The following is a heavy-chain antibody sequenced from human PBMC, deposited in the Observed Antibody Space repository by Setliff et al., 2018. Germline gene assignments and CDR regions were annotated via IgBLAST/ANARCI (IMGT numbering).Heavy chain of an antibody. V-gene: IGHV1-18*01. D-gene: IGHD2-8*01. Sequence: ASVKVSCKASGYTFSDYGVSWVRQAPGQGLEWVGWISAYNGKTYSAQKFQDRVTLTTHTSTNTGYLELRDLRSDDTAVYYCLRLVRYCTKIACQATSGDEVWGLGTLVTVSS. CDR3: LRLVRYCTKIACQATSGDEV. CDR2: ISAYNGKT. J-gene: IGHJ4*02. CDR1: GYTFSDYG.